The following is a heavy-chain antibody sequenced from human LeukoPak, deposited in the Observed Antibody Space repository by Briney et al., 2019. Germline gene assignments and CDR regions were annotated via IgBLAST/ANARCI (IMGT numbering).Heavy chain of an antibody. V-gene: IGHV3-23*01. CDR3: AKDLEAARPGY. CDR2: ISGSGGST. J-gene: IGHJ4*02. Sequence: PGGSLRLSCAASGFTFSSYDMSWVRQAPGKGLEWVSAISGSGGSTYYADSVKGRFAISRDYSKNTLYLQMSSLRADDTAIYYCAKDLEAARPGYWGQGTLVTVSS. CDR1: GFTFSSYD. D-gene: IGHD6-6*01.